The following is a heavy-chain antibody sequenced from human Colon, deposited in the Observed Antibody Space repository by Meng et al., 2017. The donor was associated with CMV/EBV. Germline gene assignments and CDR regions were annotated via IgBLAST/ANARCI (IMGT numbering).Heavy chain of an antibody. CDR3: VRGGRAPYSPVDH. CDR2: IYNSGSA. V-gene: IGHV4-30-4*08. J-gene: IGHJ4*02. D-gene: IGHD4-11*01. Sequence: VSGDSLNSGEYLWPWIRQPPGKGLEWIGHIYNSGSAFYNPSLKTRFTISIDTSKNQFSLNLISVTAADMAVYYCVRGGRAPYSPVDHWGQGTLVTVSS. CDR1: GDSLNSGEYL.